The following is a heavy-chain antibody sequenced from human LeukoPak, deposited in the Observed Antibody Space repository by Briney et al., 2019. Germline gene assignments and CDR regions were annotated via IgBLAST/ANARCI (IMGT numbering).Heavy chain of an antibody. D-gene: IGHD6-13*01. CDR2: IYYSGST. V-gene: IGHV4-39*07. Sequence: SSETLSLTCTVSGGSISSSSYYWGWIRQPPGKGLEWIGSIYYSGSTYYNPSLKSRVTMSVDTSQKQFSLRLTSVRAADTAVYYCARGRYLTTLGGAAAGFLDYWGQGTVVTVSS. CDR3: ARGRYLTTLGGAAAGFLDY. CDR1: GGSISSSSYY. J-gene: IGHJ4*02.